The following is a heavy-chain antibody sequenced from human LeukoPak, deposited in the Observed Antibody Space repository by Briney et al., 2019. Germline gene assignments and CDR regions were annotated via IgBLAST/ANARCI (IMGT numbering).Heavy chain of an antibody. CDR3: AREGGYCTVTTCYKYFDS. V-gene: IGHV3-74*01. CDR1: GFSLSTYW. D-gene: IGHD2-2*02. J-gene: IGHJ4*02. CDR2: INTDGTTT. Sequence: GGSLRLSCAASGFSLSTYWMHWVRQAPGKGLVWVSRINTDGTTTTYADSVKGRFTISRDNAKNTLYLQMDSLRAEDTAVYYCAREGGYCTVTTCYKYFDSWAQGTLVTVSS.